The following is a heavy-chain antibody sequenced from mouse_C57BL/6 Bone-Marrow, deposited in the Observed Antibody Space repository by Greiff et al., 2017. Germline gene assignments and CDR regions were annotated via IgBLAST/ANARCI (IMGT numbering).Heavy chain of an antibody. J-gene: IGHJ3*01. CDR1: GFSLTSYG. CDR3: AKLGPWFAY. CDR2: IWGGGST. Sequence: VQLQQSGPGLVAPSQSLSITCTVSGFSLTSYGVDWVSQPPGKGLEWLGVIWGGGSTNYNSALMSRLSISTDNSKSQVFLKMRSLKTEDTAVYYCAKLGPWFAYWGQGTLVTVSA. V-gene: IGHV2-9*01.